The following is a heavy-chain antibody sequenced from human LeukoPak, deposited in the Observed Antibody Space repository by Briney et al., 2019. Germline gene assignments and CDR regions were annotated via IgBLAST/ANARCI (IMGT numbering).Heavy chain of an antibody. V-gene: IGHV4-59*01. CDR2: IYYSGST. J-gene: IGHJ4*02. CDR3: ARARYCSGGSCYFLDY. CDR1: GGSISSYY. D-gene: IGHD2-15*01. Sequence: PSETLSLTCTVSGGSISSYYWSWLRQPPGKGLEWIGYIYYSGSTNYNPSLKSRVTISVDTSKNQFSLKLSSVTAADTAVYYCARARYCSGGSCYFLDYWGQGTLVTVSS.